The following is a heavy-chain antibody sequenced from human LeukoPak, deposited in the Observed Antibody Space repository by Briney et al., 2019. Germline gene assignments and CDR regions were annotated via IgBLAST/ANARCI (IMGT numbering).Heavy chain of an antibody. V-gene: IGHV4-38-2*02. D-gene: IGHD5-18*01. J-gene: IGHJ4*02. CDR2: VYHSGTT. Sequence: PSETLSLTCTVSGYSISSGYFWGWIRQPPGKGLEWIGTVYHSGTTYYNPSLKSRVTIPVDTSKNQFSLKLSSVTATDTAMYYCARGRVDTGVNYFDSWGQGTLVTVSS. CDR1: GYSISSGYF. CDR3: ARGRVDTGVNYFDS.